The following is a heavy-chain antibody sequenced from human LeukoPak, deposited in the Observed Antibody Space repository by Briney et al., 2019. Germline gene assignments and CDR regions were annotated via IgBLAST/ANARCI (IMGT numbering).Heavy chain of an antibody. D-gene: IGHD5-12*01. CDR2: IKQDGSEK. Sequence: GGSLRLSCAASGFTFSSYWMSWVRQAPGKGLEWVPNIKQDGSEKYYVDSVKGRFTISRDNAKNSLYLQMNSLRAEDTAVYYCARSDIVATISAFDIWGQGTMVTVSS. J-gene: IGHJ3*02. CDR3: ARSDIVATISAFDI. V-gene: IGHV3-7*01. CDR1: GFTFSSYW.